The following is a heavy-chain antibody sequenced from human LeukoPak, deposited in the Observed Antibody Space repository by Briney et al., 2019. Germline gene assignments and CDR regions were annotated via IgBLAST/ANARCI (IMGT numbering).Heavy chain of an antibody. CDR2: TYYRSKWYN. Sequence: SQTLSLTCAISGDSVSSNSTAWNWIRQSPSRGLEWLGRTYYRSKWYNDYAVSMRSRITIKPDTSKNQFSLQFNSVTPEDTAVYYCARGYSLNNWGQGTLVTVSS. V-gene: IGHV6-1*01. CDR1: GDSVSSNSTA. D-gene: IGHD2-15*01. J-gene: IGHJ4*02. CDR3: ARGYSLNN.